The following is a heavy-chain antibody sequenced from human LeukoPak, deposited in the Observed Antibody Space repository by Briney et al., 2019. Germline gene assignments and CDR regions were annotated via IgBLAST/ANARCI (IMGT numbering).Heavy chain of an antibody. CDR1: GFTFSSYG. CDR3: ARGHTAVTRHFDF. J-gene: IGHJ4*02. V-gene: IGHV3-48*04. CDR2: ISSSSSTI. Sequence: GGSLRLSCAASGFTFSSYGLNWVRQAPGKGLEWVSYISSSSSTIYYADSVKGRFTISRDDAKNLLYLDMNSLRAEDTAVYYCARGHTAVTRHFDFWGQGTLVTVSS. D-gene: IGHD4-17*01.